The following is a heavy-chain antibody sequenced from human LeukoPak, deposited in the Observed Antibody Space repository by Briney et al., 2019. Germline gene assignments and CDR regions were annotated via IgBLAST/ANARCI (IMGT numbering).Heavy chain of an antibody. CDR3: ATARGSSSPTVN. CDR1: GFTLSSYT. V-gene: IGHV3-21*01. D-gene: IGHD6-13*01. J-gene: IGHJ4*02. CDR2: ISSSSTYI. Sequence: RSGGSLRLSCAASGFTLSSYTMNWVRQAPGKGLEWVSSISSSSTYIYYADSVRGRFTISRDNAKNSLYLQMNSLRAEDTAVYYCATARGSSSPTVNWGQGTLVTVSS.